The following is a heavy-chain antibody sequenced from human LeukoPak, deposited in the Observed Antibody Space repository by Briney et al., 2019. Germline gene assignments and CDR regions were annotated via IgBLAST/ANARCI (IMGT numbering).Heavy chain of an antibody. CDR2: TNTDGRVT. Sequence: GGSLRLSCAASGFTFTTYWMHWVRQVPGKGLVWVARTNTDGRVTTYADSVKGRLTVSRDNAENTLYLQMNDLRPEDTAIYYCIRETHVGLHLEYWGQGTLATVTS. CDR1: GFTFTTYW. CDR3: IRETHVGLHLEY. V-gene: IGHV3-74*03. D-gene: IGHD3-10*02. J-gene: IGHJ4*02.